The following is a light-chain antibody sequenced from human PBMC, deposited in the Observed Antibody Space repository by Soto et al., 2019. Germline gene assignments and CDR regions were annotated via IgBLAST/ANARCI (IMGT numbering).Light chain of an antibody. J-gene: IGKJ1*01. CDR3: QQYRSYST. Sequence: DIQMTQSPATLSASVGDRVTITCRASQSIEDLLAWYQQKPGIAPKPLVYRASTLESGVPSRFSGSGSGTEFTLTINSLQPDDFATYFCQQYRSYSTFGQGTKVEI. CDR2: RAS. V-gene: IGKV1-5*03. CDR1: QSIEDL.